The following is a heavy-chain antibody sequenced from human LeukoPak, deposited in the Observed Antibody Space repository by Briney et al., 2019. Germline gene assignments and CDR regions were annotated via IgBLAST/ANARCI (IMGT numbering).Heavy chain of an antibody. Sequence: ASVKVSCKASGYTFTGYFMHWVRQAPGQGLEWMAWINPNSGDTNYAQNFQGRVTITRDTSISTVYMELSRLGSDDTAVYYCAREFSVIPAALIGGPGYYGMDVWGQGTTVAVSS. CDR1: GYTFTGYF. D-gene: IGHD2-2*01. J-gene: IGHJ6*02. CDR2: INPNSGDT. V-gene: IGHV1-2*02. CDR3: AREFSVIPAALIGGPGYYGMDV.